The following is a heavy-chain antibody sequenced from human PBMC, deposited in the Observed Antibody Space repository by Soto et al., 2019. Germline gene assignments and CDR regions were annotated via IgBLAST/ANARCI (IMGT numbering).Heavy chain of an antibody. J-gene: IGHJ6*02. V-gene: IGHV3-23*01. CDR2: ISYNGGGT. CDR3: ARAVRSGSYPYYYYGMDV. CDR1: GFTFRKYA. D-gene: IGHD3-10*01. Sequence: EGSLRLSCAASGFTFRKYAMTWARQAPGKGLEWVSAISYNGGGTYYVDSVKGRFTVSRDNAKNTLYLQMNSLRVEDTAVYYCARAVRSGSYPYYYYGMDVWGQGTTVTVSS.